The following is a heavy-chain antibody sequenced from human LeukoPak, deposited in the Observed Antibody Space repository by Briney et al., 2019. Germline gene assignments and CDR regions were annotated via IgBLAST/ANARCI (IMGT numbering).Heavy chain of an antibody. J-gene: IGHJ4*02. Sequence: PGGSLRLSCAASGFTFSNSAMAWVRQAPGKGLEWVSVIYSGGSTYYADSVKGRFTISRDNSKNTLHLQMNSLRAEDTAVYYCARPASSSWSPFDYWGQGTLVTVSS. V-gene: IGHV3-53*01. CDR3: ARPASSSWSPFDY. D-gene: IGHD6-13*01. CDR1: GFTFSNSA. CDR2: IYSGGST.